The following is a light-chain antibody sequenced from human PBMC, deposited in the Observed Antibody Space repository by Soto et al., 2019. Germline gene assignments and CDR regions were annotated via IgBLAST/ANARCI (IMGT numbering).Light chain of an antibody. CDR3: CSYSGKFTFV. J-gene: IGLJ2*01. CDR1: IRDIGHFDY. Sequence: QSALTQPHSVSGSPGRSVSISCSGTIRDIGHFDYVSWYQQHPGKAPKLIIYDVTKRPSGVPDRFSGSKSGLTASLFISGLQTEDEADYFCCSYSGKFTFVFGGGTKLTVL. CDR2: DVT. V-gene: IGLV2-11*01.